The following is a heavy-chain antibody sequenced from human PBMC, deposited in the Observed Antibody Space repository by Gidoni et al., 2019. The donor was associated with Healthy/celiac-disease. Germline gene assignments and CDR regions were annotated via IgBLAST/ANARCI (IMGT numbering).Heavy chain of an antibody. D-gene: IGHD3-22*01. J-gene: IGHJ3*02. CDR3: ARADSEVYAFDI. CDR2: ISSSSSYI. Sequence: LEWVSSISSSSSYIYYADSVKGRFTISRDNAKNSLYLQMNSLRAEDTAVYYCARADSEVYAFDIWGQGTMVTVSS. V-gene: IGHV3-21*01.